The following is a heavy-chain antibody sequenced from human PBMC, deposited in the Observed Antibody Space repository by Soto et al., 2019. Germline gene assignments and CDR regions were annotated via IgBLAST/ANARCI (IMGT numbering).Heavy chain of an antibody. Sequence: GQSLKISCKGSGYSFTSYWIGWVRQMPGKGLEWMGIIYPGDSDTRYSPSFQGQVTISADKSISTAYLQWSSLKASDTAMYYCAILDRSSAAPRVLLSLWGRGTLVIGSS. CDR2: IYPGDSDT. CDR3: AILDRSSAAPRVLLSL. D-gene: IGHD6-6*01. J-gene: IGHJ4*02. V-gene: IGHV5-51*01. CDR1: GYSFTSYW.